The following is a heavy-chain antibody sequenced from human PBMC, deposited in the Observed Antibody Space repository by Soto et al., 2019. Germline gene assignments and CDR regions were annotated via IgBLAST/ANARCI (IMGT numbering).Heavy chain of an antibody. J-gene: IGHJ5*02. D-gene: IGHD3-10*01. V-gene: IGHV1-8*02. CDR1: GFAFTTND. Sequence: QVQLVQSGAEVRTPGSSLTVSCKAIGFAFTTNDIHWVRQAPGQRLEWMGWMNVNTDSTDSAEEFDGRLIMTWNTSISTAYLELTGLTSKDTAVYYCAREVGEVASIRLDPWGQGTHVTVS. CDR3: AREVGEVASIRLDP. CDR2: MNVNTDST.